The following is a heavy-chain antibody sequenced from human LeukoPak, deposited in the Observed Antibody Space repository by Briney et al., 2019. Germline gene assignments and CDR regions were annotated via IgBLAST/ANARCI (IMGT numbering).Heavy chain of an antibody. D-gene: IGHD3-3*01. Sequence: GGSLRLSCAASGFTFSSYAMHWVRQAPGGGLEWVAVISYDGSNKYYADSVKGRFTISRDNSKNTLYLQMNSLRAEDTAVYYCARDDFWSGYGYWGQGTLVTVSS. CDR2: ISYDGSNK. J-gene: IGHJ4*02. CDR3: ARDDFWSGYGY. V-gene: IGHV3-30*04. CDR1: GFTFSSYA.